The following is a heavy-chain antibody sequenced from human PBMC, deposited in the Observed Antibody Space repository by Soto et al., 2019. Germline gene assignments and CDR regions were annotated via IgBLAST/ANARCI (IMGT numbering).Heavy chain of an antibody. CDR2: ISYDGSNK. CDR3: AKDGPHYGDYLYYFDY. J-gene: IGHJ4*02. CDR1: GFTFSSYG. D-gene: IGHD4-17*01. Sequence: GGSLRLSCAASGFTFSSYGMHWVRQAPGKGLEWVAVISYDGSNKYYADSVKGRFTISRDNSKNTLYLQMNSLRAEDTAVYYCAKDGPHYGDYLYYFDYWGQGTLVTVSS. V-gene: IGHV3-30*18.